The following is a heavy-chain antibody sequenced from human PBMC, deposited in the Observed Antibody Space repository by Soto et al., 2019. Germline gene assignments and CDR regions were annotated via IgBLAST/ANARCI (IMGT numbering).Heavy chain of an antibody. J-gene: IGHJ6*02. V-gene: IGHV3-30-3*01. CDR1: GFTFSSYA. CDR2: ISYDGSNK. D-gene: IGHD1-7*01. CDR3: ARERLELRYYYGMDV. Sequence: GGSLRLSCAASGFTFSSYAMHWVRQAPGKGLEWVAVISYDGSNKYYADSVKGRFTISRDNSKNTLYLQMNSLRAEDTAVYYCARERLELRYYYGMDVWGQGTTVTVSS.